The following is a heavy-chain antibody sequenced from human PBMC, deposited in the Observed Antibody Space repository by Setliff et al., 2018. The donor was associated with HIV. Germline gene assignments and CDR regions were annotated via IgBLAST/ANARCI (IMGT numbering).Heavy chain of an antibody. CDR3: ARAELTGEIDY. CDR1: GFTFSSYS. D-gene: IGHD3-9*01. CDR2: ISSSSSYT. J-gene: IGHJ4*02. Sequence: GESLKISCAASGFTFSSYSMNWVRQAPGKGLEWVSYISSSSSYTHYADSVKGRFTISRDNVKNSLYLQMNSLRAEDTAVYFCARAELTGEIDYWGQGTLVTVSS. V-gene: IGHV3-21*04.